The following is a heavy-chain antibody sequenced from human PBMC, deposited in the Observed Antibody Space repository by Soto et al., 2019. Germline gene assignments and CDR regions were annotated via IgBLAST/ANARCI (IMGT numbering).Heavy chain of an antibody. V-gene: IGHV1-46*01. J-gene: IGHJ3*02. CDR3: ASGIEMATIPRGSAPNAFDI. Sequence: QVQLVQSGAEVKKPGASVKVSCKASGYTFTSYYMHWVRQAPGQGLEWMGIINPSGGSTSYAQKFQGRVTMTRDTSTSTVYMELSSLRSEDTAVYYCASGIEMATIPRGSAPNAFDIWGQGTMVTVSS. CDR1: GYTFTSYY. D-gene: IGHD5-12*01. CDR2: INPSGGST.